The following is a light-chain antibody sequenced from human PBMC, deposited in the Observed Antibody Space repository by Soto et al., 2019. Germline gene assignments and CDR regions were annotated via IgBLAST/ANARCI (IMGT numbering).Light chain of an antibody. CDR2: AAS. CDR1: QRISNF. CDR3: QQLQSYPLT. Sequence: DIQLTQSPSFLSASEGDRVTITCRASQRISNFLAWYQQKPGKAPKLLIYAASTLQSGVPSRFSGSGSGTEFTLTISSLQPEDFATYYCQQLQSYPLTFGGGSKVELK. V-gene: IGKV1-9*01. J-gene: IGKJ4*01.